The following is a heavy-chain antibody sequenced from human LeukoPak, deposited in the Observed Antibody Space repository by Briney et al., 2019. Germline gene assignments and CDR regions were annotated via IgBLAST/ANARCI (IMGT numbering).Heavy chain of an antibody. Sequence: PSETLSLTCAVSGGSISSYYWSWIRQPPGKGLEWIGYIYYSGSTNYNPSLKSRVTISVDTSKNQFSLKLSSVTAADTAVYYCAREKYNYGDNDAFDIWGQGTMVTVSS. V-gene: IGHV4-59*01. D-gene: IGHD4-17*01. CDR2: IYYSGST. CDR3: AREKYNYGDNDAFDI. CDR1: GGSISSYY. J-gene: IGHJ3*02.